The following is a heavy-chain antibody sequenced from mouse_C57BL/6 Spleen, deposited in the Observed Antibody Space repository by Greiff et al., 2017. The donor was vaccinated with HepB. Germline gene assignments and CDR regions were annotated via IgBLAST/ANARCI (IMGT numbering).Heavy chain of an antibody. J-gene: IGHJ1*03. D-gene: IGHD1-1*01. CDR2: ISDGGSYT. V-gene: IGHV5-4*01. CDR3: AREGAVVDWYFDV. Sequence: EVKVVESGGGLVKPGGSLKLSCAASGFTFSSYAMSWVRQTPEKRLEWVATISDGGSYTYYPDNVKGRFTISRDNAKNNLYLQMSHLKSEDTAMYYCAREGAVVDWYFDVWGTGTTVTVSS. CDR1: GFTFSSYA.